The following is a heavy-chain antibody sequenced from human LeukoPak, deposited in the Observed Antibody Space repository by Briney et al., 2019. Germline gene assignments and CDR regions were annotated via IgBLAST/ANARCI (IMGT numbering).Heavy chain of an antibody. J-gene: IGHJ4*02. D-gene: IGHD6-13*01. CDR3: ARDLEQQLTNFDY. CDR1: GFTFSSYS. Sequence: GGSLRLPCAASGFTFSSYSMNWVRQAPGKGLEWVSFISSSRSYIYYADSVKGRFTISRDNAKNSLYLQMNSLRAEDTAVYYCARDLEQQLTNFDYWGQGTLVTVSS. V-gene: IGHV3-21*01. CDR2: ISSSRSYI.